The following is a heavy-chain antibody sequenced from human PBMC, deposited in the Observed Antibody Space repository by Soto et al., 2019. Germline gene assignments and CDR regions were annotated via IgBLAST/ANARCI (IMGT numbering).Heavy chain of an antibody. J-gene: IGHJ4*02. D-gene: IGHD3-22*01. CDR3: AGPHQDYYDSSGYYWGAFDY. Sequence: ASVKVSCKASGGTFSSYAISWVRQAPGQGLEWMGGIIPIFGTANYAQKFQGRVTITADESTSTAYMELSSLRSEDTAVYYCAGPHQDYYDSSGYYWGAFDYWGQGTLVTVSS. CDR1: GGTFSSYA. V-gene: IGHV1-69*13. CDR2: IIPIFGTA.